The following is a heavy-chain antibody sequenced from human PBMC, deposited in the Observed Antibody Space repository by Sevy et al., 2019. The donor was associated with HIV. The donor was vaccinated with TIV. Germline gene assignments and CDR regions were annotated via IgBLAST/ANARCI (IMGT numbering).Heavy chain of an antibody. CDR2: IYRSGST. J-gene: IGHJ4*02. CDR1: GGSINSSNW. Sequence: SETLSLTCAVSGGSINSSNWWSWVRQTPGKGLEWLGEIYRSGSTNYNPSLKSRVTISLDKSKNQFSLKPNSVTAADTAVYYCARRSGPLVRGVITYFDYWGQGTLVTVSS. V-gene: IGHV4-4*02. D-gene: IGHD3-10*01. CDR3: ARRSGPLVRGVITYFDY.